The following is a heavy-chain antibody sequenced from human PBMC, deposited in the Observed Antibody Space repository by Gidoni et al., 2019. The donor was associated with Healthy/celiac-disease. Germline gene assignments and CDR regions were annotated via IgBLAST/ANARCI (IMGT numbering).Heavy chain of an antibody. CDR1: GFTFDDYA. J-gene: IGHJ4*02. Sequence: EVQLVESGGGLVQPGRSLRLSCAASGFTFDDYAMHWVRQAPGKGLEWVSGISWNSGSIGYADSVKGRFTISRDNAKNSLYLQMNSLRAEDTALYYCAKGGSGWSFHGFDYWGQGTLVTVSS. CDR3: AKGGSGWSFHGFDY. D-gene: IGHD6-19*01. V-gene: IGHV3-9*01. CDR2: ISWNSGSI.